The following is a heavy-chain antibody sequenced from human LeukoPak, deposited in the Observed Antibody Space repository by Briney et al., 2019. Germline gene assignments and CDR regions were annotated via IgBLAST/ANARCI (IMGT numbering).Heavy chain of an antibody. CDR2: IYYSGST. CDR1: GGSISSYY. CDR3: ARGRKSSTLEFDP. J-gene: IGHJ5*02. V-gene: IGHV4-59*01. D-gene: IGHD6-19*01. Sequence: PSETLSLTCTVSGGSISSYYWSWIRQPPGKGLEWIGYIYYSGSTNYNPSLKSRVTIPVDTSKNQFSLKLSSVTAADTAVYYCARGRKSSTLEFDPWGQGTLVTVSS.